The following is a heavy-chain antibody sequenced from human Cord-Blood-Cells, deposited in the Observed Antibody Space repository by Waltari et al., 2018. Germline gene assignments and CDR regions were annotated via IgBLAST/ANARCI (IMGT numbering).Heavy chain of an antibody. D-gene: IGHD6-19*01. CDR1: GFTFTSYW. CDR2: IKQDGSEK. V-gene: IGHV3-7*01. J-gene: IGHJ4*02. Sequence: EVQLVESVGGLVQPGGSLRLSCAASGFTFTSYWMSWVRQAPGKGREWVANIKQDGSEKYYVDSVKGRFTISRDNAKNSLYLQMNSLRAEDTAVYYCARGWDSSGWYFSFDVWGQGTLVTVSS. CDR3: ARGWDSSGWYFSFDV.